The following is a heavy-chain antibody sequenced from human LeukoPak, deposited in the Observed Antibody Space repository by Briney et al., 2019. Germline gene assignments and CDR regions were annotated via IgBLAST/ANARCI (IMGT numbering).Heavy chain of an antibody. CDR3: ARGRRYYDSNGYAHVHYFDY. V-gene: IGHV4-59*01. CDR2: IYYNGNT. D-gene: IGHD3-22*01. J-gene: IGHJ4*02. Sequence: SETLSLTCTVSAGSISSYYWSWIREPPGKGLEWIGNIYYNGNTNYNPSLKSRVTISVDTSKNQFSLKLSSVTAADTAVYYCARGRRYYDSNGYAHVHYFDYWGQGTVVTVSS. CDR1: AGSISSYY.